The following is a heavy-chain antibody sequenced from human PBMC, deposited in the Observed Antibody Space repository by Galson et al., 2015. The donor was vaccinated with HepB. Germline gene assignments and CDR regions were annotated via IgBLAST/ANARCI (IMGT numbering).Heavy chain of an antibody. Sequence: SLRLSCAASGFTFDDYAMRWVRQAPGKGLEWVSGISWNSGSIGYADSVKGRFTISRDNAKNSLYLQMNSLRAEDTALYYCAKGGYSSSWELFDYWGQGTLVTVSS. CDR1: GFTFDDYA. V-gene: IGHV3-9*01. J-gene: IGHJ4*02. D-gene: IGHD6-13*01. CDR3: AKGGYSSSWELFDY. CDR2: ISWNSGSI.